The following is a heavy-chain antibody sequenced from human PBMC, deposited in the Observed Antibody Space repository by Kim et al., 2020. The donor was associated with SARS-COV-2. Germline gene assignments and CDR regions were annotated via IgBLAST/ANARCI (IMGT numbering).Heavy chain of an antibody. CDR2: INHSGST. D-gene: IGHD3-10*01. J-gene: IGHJ4*02. V-gene: IGHV4-34*01. CDR3: ARERLSVYYYGSGSTTRAFDY. CDR1: GGSFSGYY. Sequence: SETLSLTCAVYGGSFSGYYWSWIRQPPGKGLEWIGEINHSGSTNYNPSLKSRVTISVDTSKNQFSLKLSSVTAADTAVYYCARERLSVYYYGSGSTTRAFDYWGQGTLVTVSS.